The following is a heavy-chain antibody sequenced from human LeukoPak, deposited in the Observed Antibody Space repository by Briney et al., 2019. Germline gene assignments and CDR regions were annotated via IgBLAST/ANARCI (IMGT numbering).Heavy chain of an antibody. CDR3: ARAFITMVRGGSSTSPEGY. D-gene: IGHD3-10*01. Sequence: ASVKVSCKASGYTFTSYAMHWVRQAPGQRLEWMGWINAGNGNTKYSQKFQGRVTIARDTSASTAYMELSSLRSEDTAVYYCARAFITMVRGGSSTSPEGYWGQGTLVTVSS. V-gene: IGHV1-3*01. J-gene: IGHJ4*02. CDR2: INAGNGNT. CDR1: GYTFTSYA.